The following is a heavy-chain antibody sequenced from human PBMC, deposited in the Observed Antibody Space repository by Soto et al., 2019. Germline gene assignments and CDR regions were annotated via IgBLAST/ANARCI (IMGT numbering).Heavy chain of an antibody. J-gene: IGHJ4*02. CDR2: IYHSGST. CDR1: GGSISSSNW. CDR3: AYDSSGEGFDY. Sequence: PSETLSLTWAVSGGSISSSNWSSWVRQPPGKGLEWIGEIYHSGSTNYNPSLKSRVTISVDKSKNQFSLKLSSVTAADTAVYYCAYDSSGEGFDYWGQGTLVTVSS. D-gene: IGHD3-22*01. V-gene: IGHV4-4*02.